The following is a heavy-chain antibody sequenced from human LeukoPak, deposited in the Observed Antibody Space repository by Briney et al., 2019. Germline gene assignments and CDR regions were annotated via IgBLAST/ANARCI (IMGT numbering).Heavy chain of an antibody. V-gene: IGHV3-53*01. J-gene: IGHJ4*02. CDR2: IYSGGNT. CDR1: GFTVSSNY. CDR3: ARDPYFDS. Sequence: GGSLRLSCAASGFTVSSNYMSWVRQAPGKGLEWVSVIYSGGNTYYGDSVKGRFTISTDNSKNTKYIHMNTLRAEDTAVYYCARDPYFDSWGQGTLVTVSS.